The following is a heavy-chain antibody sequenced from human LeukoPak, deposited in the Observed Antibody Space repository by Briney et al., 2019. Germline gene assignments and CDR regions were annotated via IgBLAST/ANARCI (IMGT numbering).Heavy chain of an antibody. V-gene: IGHV3-21*01. CDR1: GFTFSSYS. J-gene: IGHJ6*02. Sequence: GGSLRLSCAASGFTFSSYSMNWVRQAPGKGLEWVSSISSSSSYIYYADSVKGRFTIPRDNAKNSLYLQMNSLRAEDTAVYYCAREAVWFIAVAHYYYGMDVWGQGTTVTVSS. CDR2: ISSSSSYI. D-gene: IGHD6-19*01. CDR3: AREAVWFIAVAHYYYGMDV.